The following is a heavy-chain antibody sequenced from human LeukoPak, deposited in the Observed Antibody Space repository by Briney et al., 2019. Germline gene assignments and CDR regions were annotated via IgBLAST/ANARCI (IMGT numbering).Heavy chain of an antibody. D-gene: IGHD2-21*01. CDR3: ARADISGFYYGMDV. Sequence: SETLSLTCTVSGGSISSGDYYRSWIRQPPGKGLEWIGYIYYNGSTYYNPSLKSRVTISEDTSKNQFSLKLSSVTAADTAVYYCARADISGFYYGMDVWGQGTTVTVSS. J-gene: IGHJ6*02. CDR1: GGSISSGDYY. CDR2: IYYNGST. V-gene: IGHV4-30-4*01.